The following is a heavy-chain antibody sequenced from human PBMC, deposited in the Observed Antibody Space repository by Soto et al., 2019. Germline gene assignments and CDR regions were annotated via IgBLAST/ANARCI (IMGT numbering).Heavy chain of an antibody. Sequence: PGGSLRLSCAASGFTFSSYSMNWVRQAPGKGLEWVSSISSSSSYIYYADSVKGRFTISRDNAKNSLYLQMNSLRAEDTAVYYCARPVDTAMVTMGYWGQGTLVTVSS. CDR1: GFTFSSYS. D-gene: IGHD5-18*01. CDR3: ARPVDTAMVTMGY. CDR2: ISSSSSYI. J-gene: IGHJ4*02. V-gene: IGHV3-21*01.